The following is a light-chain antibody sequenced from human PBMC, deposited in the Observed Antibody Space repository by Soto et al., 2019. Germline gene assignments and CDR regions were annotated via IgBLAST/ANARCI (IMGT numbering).Light chain of an antibody. J-gene: IGKJ1*01. Sequence: EIVMTQSPATLSVSPGERATLSCRASQRVSSNLAWYQQKPGQAPRLLIYGASTRATGIPARFRGSGSGTEFTLTISSLQSEDFAVYYCQQYNNWPSGTFGQGTKVEIK. CDR1: QRVSSN. V-gene: IGKV3-15*01. CDR2: GAS. CDR3: QQYNNWPSGT.